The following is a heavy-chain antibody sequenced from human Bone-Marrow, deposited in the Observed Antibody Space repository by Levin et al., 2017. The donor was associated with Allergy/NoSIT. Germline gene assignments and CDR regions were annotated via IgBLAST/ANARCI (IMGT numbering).Heavy chain of an antibody. D-gene: IGHD1-1*01. Sequence: GESLKISCAASGFNFFTHTMNWVRQAPGKGLEWVSSISSSSNYIYYADSVKGRFTISRDNGKNSLYLQMSSLRAEDTAVYYCARVVAVTLTNPGDYYYGLDVWGQGTTVTVSS. CDR2: ISSSSNYI. CDR3: ARVVAVTLTNPGDYYYGLDV. J-gene: IGHJ6*02. CDR1: GFNFFTHT. V-gene: IGHV3-21*01.